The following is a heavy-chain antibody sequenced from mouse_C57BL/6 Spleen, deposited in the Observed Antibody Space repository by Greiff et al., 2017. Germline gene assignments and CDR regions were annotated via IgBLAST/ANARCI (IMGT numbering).Heavy chain of an antibody. J-gene: IGHJ3*01. CDR3: AGWSAWFAY. Sequence: VQLQQSGAELVKPGASVKLSCKASGYTFTSFWMHWVKQRPGQGLEWIGMIHPNSGSTNYNEKFKSKATLTVDKSSSTAYMQLSSLTSEDSAVYYWAGWSAWFAYWGQGTLVTVSA. CDR2: IHPNSGST. D-gene: IGHD1-1*02. CDR1: GYTFTSFW. V-gene: IGHV1-64*01.